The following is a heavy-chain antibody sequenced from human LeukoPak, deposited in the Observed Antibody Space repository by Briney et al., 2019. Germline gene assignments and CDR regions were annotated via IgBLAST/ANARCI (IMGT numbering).Heavy chain of an antibody. Sequence: GGSLRLSCAASGFTFSSYAMSWVRQAPGKGLEWVSAISGSGGSTYYADSVKGRFTISRDNSKNTLYLQMNSLRAEDTAVYYCAKGYMGSGSYATWDYWGQGTLVTVSS. J-gene: IGHJ4*02. CDR1: GFTFSSYA. D-gene: IGHD1-26*01. CDR2: ISGSGGST. CDR3: AKGYMGSGSYATWDY. V-gene: IGHV3-23*01.